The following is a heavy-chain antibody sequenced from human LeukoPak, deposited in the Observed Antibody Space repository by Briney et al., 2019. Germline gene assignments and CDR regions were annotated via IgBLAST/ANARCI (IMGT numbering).Heavy chain of an antibody. J-gene: IGHJ4*02. CDR3: AREAYYDSSGYYHD. CDR1: GGTFSSYA. CDR2: IIPILGIA. V-gene: IGHV1-69*04. D-gene: IGHD3-22*01. Sequence: ASVKVSCKASGGTFSSYAINWVRQAPGQGLEWMGRIIPILGIANYAQKFQGRVTITADKSTSTAYMELSSLRSEDAAVYYCAREAYYDSSGYYHDWGQGTLVTVSS.